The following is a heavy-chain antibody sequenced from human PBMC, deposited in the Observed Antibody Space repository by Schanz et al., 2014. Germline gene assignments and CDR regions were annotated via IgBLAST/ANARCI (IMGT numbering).Heavy chain of an antibody. CDR3: AKDAENTAMITDYFDY. CDR1: GFTFSTYA. V-gene: IGHV3-23*01. Sequence: EVKLLESGGTLVRPGGSLRLSCAASGFTFSTYAMAWVRQAPGKGLEWVSAISGSGGSTYYADSVKGRFTISRDNSKNTLYLQMNSLRAEDTAVYYCAKDAENTAMITDYFDYWGQGTLVTVSS. CDR2: ISGSGGST. D-gene: IGHD5-18*01. J-gene: IGHJ4*02.